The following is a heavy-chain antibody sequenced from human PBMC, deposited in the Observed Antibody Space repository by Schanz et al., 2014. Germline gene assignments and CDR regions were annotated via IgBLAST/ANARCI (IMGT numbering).Heavy chain of an antibody. V-gene: IGHV3-30*03. CDR2: ISFDGRNT. CDR3: AGAVATIRADSFDI. Sequence: QVQLVESGGGVVQPGRSRRLSCEASGFTFSSYGMHWVRQAPGKGLEWVGFISFDGRNTGYAHSVKGRFTISRDNSKNTVNLQMNSLRAEDTAVYYCAGAVATIRADSFDIWGQGTMVAVSS. CDR1: GFTFSSYG. J-gene: IGHJ3*02. D-gene: IGHD5-12*01.